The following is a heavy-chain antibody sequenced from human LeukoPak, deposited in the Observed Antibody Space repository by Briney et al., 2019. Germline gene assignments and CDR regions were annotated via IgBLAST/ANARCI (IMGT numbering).Heavy chain of an antibody. CDR3: ARDPYYDYVWGSYRPIDY. D-gene: IGHD3-16*02. CDR1: GYTFTSYG. J-gene: IGHJ4*02. V-gene: IGHV1-18*01. Sequence: ASVKVSCTASGYTFTSYGISWVRQAPGQGLEWMGWISAYNGNTNYAQKLQGRVTMTTDTSTSTAYMELRSLRSDDTAVYYCARDPYYDYVWGSYRPIDYWGQGTLVTVSS. CDR2: ISAYNGNT.